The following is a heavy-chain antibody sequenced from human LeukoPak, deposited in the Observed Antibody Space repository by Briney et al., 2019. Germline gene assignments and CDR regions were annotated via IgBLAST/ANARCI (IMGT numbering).Heavy chain of an antibody. CDR3: VKGQKHDFWSGHSHVYFDY. Sequence: GGSLRLSCAVSGFTFNIYAIAWVRQAPGKGLEWVSTISDSGDTTYYADSVKGRFTISRDNSKNTLYLQMNSLRAEDTAIYFCVKGQKHDFWSGHSHVYFDYWGRGALVTVSS. CDR1: GFTFNIYA. CDR2: ISDSGDTT. J-gene: IGHJ4*02. D-gene: IGHD3-3*01. V-gene: IGHV3-23*01.